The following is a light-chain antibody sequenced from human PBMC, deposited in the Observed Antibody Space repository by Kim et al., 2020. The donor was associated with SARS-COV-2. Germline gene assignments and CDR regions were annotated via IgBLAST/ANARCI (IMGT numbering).Light chain of an antibody. CDR3: QAWDSSNVI. V-gene: IGLV3-1*01. J-gene: IGLJ2*01. Sequence: VSPGATATITCSGDKLGNKYVCWYQQEPGQSPVLVIYQDSRRPSGIPERFSASNSGNTATLTISGTQAMDEADYYCQAWDSSNVIFGGGTQLTVL. CDR2: QDS. CDR1: KLGNKY.